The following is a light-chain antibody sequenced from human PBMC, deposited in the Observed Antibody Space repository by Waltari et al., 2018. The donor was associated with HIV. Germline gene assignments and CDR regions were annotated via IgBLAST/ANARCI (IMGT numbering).Light chain of an antibody. V-gene: IGLV2-14*03. Sequence: QSALTQPASVSGSPGQSITISCPGTSSDVGGYNYVSWYQQHPGKVPKLMIYDVSNRPSGVSNRFSGSKSGNTASLTISGLQAEDEADYYCSSYTSSSTNVFGTGTKVTVL. CDR1: SSDVGGYNY. J-gene: IGLJ1*01. CDR2: DVS. CDR3: SSYTSSSTNV.